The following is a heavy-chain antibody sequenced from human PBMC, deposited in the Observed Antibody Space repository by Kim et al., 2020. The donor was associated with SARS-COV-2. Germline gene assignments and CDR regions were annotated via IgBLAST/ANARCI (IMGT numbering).Heavy chain of an antibody. CDR3: ARADYVWGSYRLSAFDI. Sequence: FQGRVTITRDTSASTAYMERSSLRSEDTAVYYCARADYVWGSYRLSAFDIWGQGTMVTVSS. V-gene: IGHV1-3*01. D-gene: IGHD3-16*02. J-gene: IGHJ3*02.